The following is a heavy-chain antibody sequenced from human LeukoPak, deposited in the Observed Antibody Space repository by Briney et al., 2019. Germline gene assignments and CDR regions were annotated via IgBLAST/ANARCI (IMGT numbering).Heavy chain of an antibody. D-gene: IGHD2-2*02. Sequence: ASVKVSCMASGYTLTNYDINWVRQAPGQGPEWMGWMNPNSGNTGYAEKFQGRVTFTRNTSISTAYMELSSLRSEDTAVYYCARGTRYCATTSCYRGGDYCYYMDVWGKGTTVTVSS. V-gene: IGHV1-8*03. J-gene: IGHJ6*03. CDR3: ARGTRYCATTSCYRGGDYCYYMDV. CDR2: MNPNSGNT. CDR1: GYTLTNYD.